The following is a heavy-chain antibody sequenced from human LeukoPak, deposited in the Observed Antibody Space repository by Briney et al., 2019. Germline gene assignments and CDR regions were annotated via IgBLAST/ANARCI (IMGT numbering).Heavy chain of an antibody. CDR2: NSYNGHT. CDR3: ARQSSWRGRYCFDH. J-gene: IGHJ5*02. D-gene: IGHD3-3*01. CDR1: AGLIGSSNYY. Sequence: PSETLSLTCTVSAGLIGSSNYYWGWIRQTPGTGLEWIVSNSYNGHTNDNPSLKSRVTISGDTSEDHFSLQVRSVTAADTAVYYCARQSSWRGRYCFDHWGQGIMVIVPS. V-gene: IGHV4-39*01.